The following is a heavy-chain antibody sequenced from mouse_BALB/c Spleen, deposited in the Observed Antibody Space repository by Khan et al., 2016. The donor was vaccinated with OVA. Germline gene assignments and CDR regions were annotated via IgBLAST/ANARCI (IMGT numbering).Heavy chain of an antibody. CDR3: ARSTYRYAFVY. D-gene: IGHD2-14*01. V-gene: IGHV3-8*02. Sequence: VQLQQSGPSLVKPSQTLSLTCSVPGDSITSGYWNWIRKFPGNRLEYMGYIIYTGYTYYNPSLKSRISITRHTSKNQYYLQLNSVTDEDTATSYCARSTYRYAFVYWGQETLVTGSA. CDR2: IIYTGYT. CDR1: GDSITSGY. J-gene: IGHJ3*01.